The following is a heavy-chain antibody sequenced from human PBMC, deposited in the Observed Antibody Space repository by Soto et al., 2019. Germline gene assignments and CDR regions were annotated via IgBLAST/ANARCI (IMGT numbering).Heavy chain of an antibody. D-gene: IGHD4-17*01. CDR3: ARDKDPPYGDYAHYYYYGMDV. Sequence: SETLSLTCTVSGGSISTYCWSWIRQPPGKGLEWIGYIYYSGSTNYNPSLKSRVTISIDTSKNQFSLKVRSVTAADTAVYYCARDKDPPYGDYAHYYYYGMDVWGQGTTVTASS. CDR2: IYYSGST. CDR1: GGSISTYC. V-gene: IGHV4-59*01. J-gene: IGHJ6*02.